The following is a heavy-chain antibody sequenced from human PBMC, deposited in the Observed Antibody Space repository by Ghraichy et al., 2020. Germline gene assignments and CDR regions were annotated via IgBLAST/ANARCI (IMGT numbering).Heavy chain of an antibody. J-gene: IGHJ5*02. V-gene: IGHV3-9*01. CDR2: ISWNSGSI. D-gene: IGHD6-13*01. CDR1: GFTFDDYA. Sequence: GGSLRLSCAASGFTFDDYAMHWVRQAPGKGLEWVSGISWNSGSIGYADSVKGRFTISRDNAKNSLYLQMNSLRAEDTALYYCAKDIEAAGTGWFDPWGQGTLVTVSS. CDR3: AKDIEAAGTGWFDP.